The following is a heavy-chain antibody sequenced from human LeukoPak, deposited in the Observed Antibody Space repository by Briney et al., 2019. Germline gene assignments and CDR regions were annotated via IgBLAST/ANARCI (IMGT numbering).Heavy chain of an antibody. D-gene: IGHD1-26*01. CDR1: GFTFSSYS. CDR3: ARFGSYAAYYFDY. Sequence: GGSLRLSCAASGFTFSSYSMNWVRQAPGKGLEWVSSISSSSSYIYYADSVKGRFTISGDNAKNSLYLQMNSLRAEDTAVYYCARFGSYAAYYFDYWGQGTLVTVSS. J-gene: IGHJ4*02. CDR2: ISSSSSYI. V-gene: IGHV3-21*01.